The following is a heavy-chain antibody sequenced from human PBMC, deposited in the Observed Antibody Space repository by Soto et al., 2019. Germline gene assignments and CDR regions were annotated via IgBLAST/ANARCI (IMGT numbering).Heavy chain of an antibody. Sequence: GGSLRLSCAASGFTFSSYSMNWVRQAPGKGLEWVSSISSSSSYIYYADSVKGRFTISRDNAKNSLYLQMNSLRAEDTAVYYCARDAFFNRLASEYFQHWGQGTLVTVSS. CDR3: ARDAFFNRLASEYFQH. CDR1: GFTFSSYS. V-gene: IGHV3-21*01. CDR2: ISSSSSYI. D-gene: IGHD3-16*01. J-gene: IGHJ1*01.